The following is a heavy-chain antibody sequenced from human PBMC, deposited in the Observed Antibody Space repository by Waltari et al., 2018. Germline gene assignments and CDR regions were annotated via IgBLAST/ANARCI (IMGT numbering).Heavy chain of an antibody. CDR1: GYTFTNYD. J-gene: IGHJ6*02. Sequence: QVQLVQSGAEVKKPGASVKVSCKASGYTFTNYDIAWVRQATGQGLEWMGWMSPNSGNTDYAQKFQGRITITTDTSIGTAYMELKSLRSEDTALYFCARVRNSGYDLGAHMDVWGQGTTVIVSS. D-gene: IGHD5-12*01. CDR3: ARVRNSGYDLGAHMDV. V-gene: IGHV1-8*03. CDR2: MSPNSGNT.